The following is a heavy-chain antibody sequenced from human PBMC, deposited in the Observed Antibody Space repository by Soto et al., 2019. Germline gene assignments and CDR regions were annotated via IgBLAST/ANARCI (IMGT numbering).Heavy chain of an antibody. J-gene: IGHJ4*02. D-gene: IGHD6-13*01. CDR1: EFTLSTYA. CDR2: ISGSGDST. Sequence: QPGGSLRLSCAASEFTLSTYAMSWVRQAPGKGLEWVSAISGSGDSTYYVDSVKGRFIISRDTSKNTLYLQMNSLRAEDTALYYCAKSYSSNWYDYFEHWGQGTLVTVSS. V-gene: IGHV3-23*01. CDR3: AKSYSSNWYDYFEH.